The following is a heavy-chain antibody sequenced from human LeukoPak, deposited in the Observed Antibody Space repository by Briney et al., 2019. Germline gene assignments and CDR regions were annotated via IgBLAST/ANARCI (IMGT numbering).Heavy chain of an antibody. CDR3: AKVINWNYFDY. J-gene: IGHJ4*02. CDR1: GFIFSNYA. Sequence: GGSLRLSCAASGFIFSNYALSWVRQAPGKGLEWVSAMTGGTYSTYYADSVKGRFTISRDNSKNTLYLQMNSLRAEDTAVYYCAKVINWNYFDYWGQGILVTVSS. CDR2: MTGGTYST. D-gene: IGHD1-1*01. V-gene: IGHV3-23*01.